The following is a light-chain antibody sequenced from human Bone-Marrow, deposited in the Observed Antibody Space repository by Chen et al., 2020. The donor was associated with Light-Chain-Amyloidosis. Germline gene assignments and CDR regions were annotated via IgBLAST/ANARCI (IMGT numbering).Light chain of an antibody. V-gene: IGLV3-25*03. CDR2: RDT. CDR1: DLPTKY. Sequence: SYDLPQPPSVSVSPGQTARITCSGDDLPTKYAYWYQQKPGQAPVLGIHRDTERPSGISERFSGSSSGTTATLTISGVQAEDEADYHCQSADSSGTYEVIFGGGTKLTVL. CDR3: QSADSSGTYEVI. J-gene: IGLJ2*01.